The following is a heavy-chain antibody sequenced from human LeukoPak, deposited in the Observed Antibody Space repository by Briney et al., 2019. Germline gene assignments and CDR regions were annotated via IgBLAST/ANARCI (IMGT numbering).Heavy chain of an antibody. CDR2: IYYSGST. D-gene: IGHD5-18*01. CDR1: DGSISSSSYY. Sequence: SETLSLTCTVSDGSISSSSYYWGWIRQPPGKGLEWIGSIYYSGSTYYNPSLKSRVTISVDTSKNQFSLKLSSVTAADTAVYYCARIGHAYGYIDYWGQGTLVTVSS. V-gene: IGHV4-39*01. J-gene: IGHJ4*02. CDR3: ARIGHAYGYIDY.